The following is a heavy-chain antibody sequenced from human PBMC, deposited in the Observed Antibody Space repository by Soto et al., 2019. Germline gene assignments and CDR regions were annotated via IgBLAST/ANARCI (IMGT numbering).Heavy chain of an antibody. Sequence: CSFRWSPLNKKKKCVSWIRQPPGKALEWLALIDWDDDKYYSTSLKTRLTISKDTSKNQVVLTMTNMDPVDTATYYCALLFVKHYESSGYFDGSFDSCCNGTLVTV. V-gene: IGHV2-70*01. D-gene: IGHD3-22*01. CDR1: WSPLNKKKKC. J-gene: IGHJ4*01. CDR2: IDWDDDK. CDR3: ALLFVKHYESSGYFDGSFDS.